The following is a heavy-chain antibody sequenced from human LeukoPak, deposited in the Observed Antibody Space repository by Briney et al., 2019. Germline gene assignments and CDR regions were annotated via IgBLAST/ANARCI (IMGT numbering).Heavy chain of an antibody. Sequence: GGSLRLSCAASGFTFSRYTMNWVRQAPGKGLEWVSSISSSSSYIYYADSVKGRFTISRDNAKNSLYLQMNSLRAEDTAVYYCARDFLVTAGAFDIWGQGTMVTVSS. CDR1: GFTFSRYT. J-gene: IGHJ3*02. D-gene: IGHD1-26*01. CDR2: ISSSSSYI. V-gene: IGHV3-21*01. CDR3: ARDFLVTAGAFDI.